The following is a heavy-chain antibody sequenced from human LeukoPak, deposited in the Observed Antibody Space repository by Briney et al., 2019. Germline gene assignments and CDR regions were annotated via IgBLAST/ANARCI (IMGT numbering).Heavy chain of an antibody. V-gene: IGHV4-34*01. CDR3: ARHWSRSTYYYGSGSYTYFQH. J-gene: IGHJ1*01. CDR2: INHSGGT. D-gene: IGHD3-10*01. Sequence: SETLSLTRAVYGGSFSGYYWSWIRQPPGKGLEWIGEINHSGGTNYNPSLKSRVTISVDTSKNQFSLKLSSVTAADTAVYYCARHWSRSTYYYGSGSYTYFQHWGQGTLVTVSS. CDR1: GGSFSGYY.